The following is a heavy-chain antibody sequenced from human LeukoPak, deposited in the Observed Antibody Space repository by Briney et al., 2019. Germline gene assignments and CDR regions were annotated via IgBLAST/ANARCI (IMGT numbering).Heavy chain of an antibody. D-gene: IGHD4-11*01. CDR3: ARGYSNYGYAFDI. CDR2: ISSRSSYI. Sequence: PGGSLRLSCAASGFTFSTYTMNWVRQAPGKGLEWVSSISSRSSYIYYADSVKGRFTISRDNAKNSLYLQMNSLRAEDTAVYYCARGYSNYGYAFDIWGQGTMVTVSS. V-gene: IGHV3-21*01. CDR1: GFTFSTYT. J-gene: IGHJ3*02.